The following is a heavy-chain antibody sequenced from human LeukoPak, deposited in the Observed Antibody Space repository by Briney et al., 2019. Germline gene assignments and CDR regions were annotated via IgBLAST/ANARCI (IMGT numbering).Heavy chain of an antibody. CDR1: GXSISSYY. CDR2: IYYTGST. V-gene: IGHV4-59*01. D-gene: IGHD3-22*01. Sequence: KPSETLSLTCTVSGXSISSYYWTWIRQPPGKGLEWIGYIYYTGSTNYNPSLKGRVTMSLDTSKNQVSLKLSSVTAADTAVYYCTRDHGSGYNDYWGQGTLVTVSS. J-gene: IGHJ4*02. CDR3: TRDHGSGYNDY.